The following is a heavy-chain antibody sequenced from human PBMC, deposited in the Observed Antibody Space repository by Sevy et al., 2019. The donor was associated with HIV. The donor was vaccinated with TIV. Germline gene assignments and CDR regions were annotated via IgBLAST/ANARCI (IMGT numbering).Heavy chain of an antibody. CDR2: ICGRSSYI. CDR3: ARDGGCSSTSCLLYFDS. V-gene: IGHV3-21*06. CDR1: GFTFSDYY. D-gene: IGHD2-2*01. Sequence: GGSLRLSCAASGFTFSDYYMNWVRQAPGKGLEWVSSICGRSSYIYYADSVRGRFTISRDNAKNSLYLQMNSLRADDTAVYFCARDGGCSSTSCLLYFDSWGQGALVTVSS. J-gene: IGHJ4*02.